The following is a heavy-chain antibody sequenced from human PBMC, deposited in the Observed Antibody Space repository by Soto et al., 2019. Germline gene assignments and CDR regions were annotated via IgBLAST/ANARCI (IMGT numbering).Heavy chain of an antibody. CDR3: ARSSLGIVVTNLDY. D-gene: IGHD2-21*01. J-gene: IGHJ4*01. V-gene: IGHV3-21*01. Sequence: DVQLLESGGGLVQPGGSLTLSCEVSGFTFTDYTMTWVRQAPGRGLEFVASITSSSFYIHYGGSSKGRFTVSRDNAQNSLYLHMTSLRAEDTAVYYCARSSLGIVVTNLDYWGHGTLVTVSS. CDR1: GFTFTDYT. CDR2: ITSSSFYI.